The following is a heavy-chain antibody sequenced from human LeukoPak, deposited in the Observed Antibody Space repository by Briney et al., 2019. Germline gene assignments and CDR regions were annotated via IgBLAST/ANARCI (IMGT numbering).Heavy chain of an antibody. J-gene: IGHJ4*02. CDR3: ARARRSPRYYYDSSGDLDY. V-gene: IGHV3-11*01. CDR2: ISSSGSTI. Sequence: GGSLRLSCAASGFTFSDYYMSWSRQAPGKGLEWVSYISSSGSTIYYADSVKGRFTISRDNAKNSLYLQMNSLRAEDTAVYYCARARRSPRYYYDSSGDLDYWGQGTLVTVSS. D-gene: IGHD3-22*01. CDR1: GFTFSDYY.